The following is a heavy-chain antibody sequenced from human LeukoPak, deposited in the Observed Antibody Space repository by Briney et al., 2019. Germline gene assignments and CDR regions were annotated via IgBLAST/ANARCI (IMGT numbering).Heavy chain of an antibody. V-gene: IGHV5-51*01. J-gene: IGHJ3*02. D-gene: IGHD2-2*01. CDR1: GYSFTSYW. Sequence: GESLKISCKGSGYSFTSYWIGRVRQMPEKGLEWMGIIYPGDSDTRYSPSFQGQVTISADKSSNTAYLQWSSLKASDTAMYYCARGGICSSTSCDGAFDIWGLRTLVTVSS. CDR2: IYPGDSDT. CDR3: ARGGICSSTSCDGAFDI.